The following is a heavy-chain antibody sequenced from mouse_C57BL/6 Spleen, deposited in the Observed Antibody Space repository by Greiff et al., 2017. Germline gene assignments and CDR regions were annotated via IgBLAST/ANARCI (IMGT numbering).Heavy chain of an antibody. CDR1: GFNIKDDY. CDR3: TTHGNYDWYFDV. Sequence: VQLQQSGAELVRPGASVKLSCTASGFNIKDDYMHWVKQRPEQGLEWIGWIDPENGDTAYASKFQGKATITADTSSNTAYLQLSSLTSEDTAVYYCTTHGNYDWYFDVWGTGTTVTVSS. D-gene: IGHD2-1*01. J-gene: IGHJ1*03. V-gene: IGHV14-4*01. CDR2: IDPENGDT.